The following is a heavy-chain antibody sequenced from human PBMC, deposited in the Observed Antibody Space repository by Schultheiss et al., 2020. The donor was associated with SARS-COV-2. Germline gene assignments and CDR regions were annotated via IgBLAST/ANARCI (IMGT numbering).Heavy chain of an antibody. CDR2: IIPIFGTA. V-gene: IGHV1-69*13. CDR3: ARRPSGSAGTYRHYFDY. CDR1: GGTFSSYA. Sequence: SVKVSCKASGGTFSSYAISWVRQAPGQGLEWMGGIIPIFGTANYAQKFQGRVTITADESTSTAYMELSSLRSEDTAVYYCARRPSGSAGTYRHYFDYWGQGTLVTVSS. J-gene: IGHJ4*02. D-gene: IGHD6-13*01.